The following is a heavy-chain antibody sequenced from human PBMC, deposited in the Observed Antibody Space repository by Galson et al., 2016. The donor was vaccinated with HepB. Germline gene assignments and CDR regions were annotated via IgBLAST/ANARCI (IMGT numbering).Heavy chain of an antibody. V-gene: IGHV3-53*01. CDR3: AKDSDFSNSAGVGAFDL. CDR1: GFIVSSKY. CDR2: IYSGGRT. J-gene: IGHJ3*01. Sequence: SLRLSCAASGFIVSSKYMNWVRQSPGKGLEWVSVIYSGGRTYYADSVKGRFSISKDNSKNTVYLQMNSLRSEDTAVYFCAKDSDFSNSAGVGAFDLGGRGTMVTVSS. D-gene: IGHD6-6*01.